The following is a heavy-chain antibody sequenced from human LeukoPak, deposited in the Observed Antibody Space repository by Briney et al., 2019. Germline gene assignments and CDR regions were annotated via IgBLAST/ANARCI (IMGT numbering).Heavy chain of an antibody. CDR1: GGSISSSSYY. V-gene: IGHV4-39*01. CDR3: ARFEGYWQNWFDP. CDR2: IYYSGST. Sequence: PSETLSLTCTVSGGSISSSSYYWGWIRQPPGKGLEWIGRIYYSGSTYYNPSLKSRVTISVDTSKNQFSLKLSSVTAADTAVYYCARFEGYWQNWFDPWGQGTLVTVSS. J-gene: IGHJ5*02. D-gene: IGHD2-8*02.